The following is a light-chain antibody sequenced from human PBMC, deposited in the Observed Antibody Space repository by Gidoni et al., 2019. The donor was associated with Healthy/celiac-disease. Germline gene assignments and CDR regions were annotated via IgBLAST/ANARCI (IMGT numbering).Light chain of an antibody. V-gene: IGLV3-21*02. J-gene: IGLJ2*01. CDR3: QVWDGISDHVV. CDR1: NIGSKS. Sequence: SYALTQPPSVSVAPGQTARITCGGNNIGSKSVHGYQQKPDQAPALVVYDNSDRPSGIPERFSGSNSGNTATLTISRVEAGDEADYYCQVWDGISDHVVFGGGTKLTVL. CDR2: DNS.